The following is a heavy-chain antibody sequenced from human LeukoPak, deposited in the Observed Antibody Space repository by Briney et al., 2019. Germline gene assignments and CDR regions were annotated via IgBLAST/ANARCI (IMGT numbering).Heavy chain of an antibody. J-gene: IGHJ4*02. V-gene: IGHV4-38-2*02. CDR1: GYSISSNYY. D-gene: IGHD5-18*01. CDR3: AREGWIQLWLRYFDY. Sequence: PSETLSLTCTVSGYSISSNYYWGWIRQPPGKGLEWIGSIYYSGSTYYNPSLKSRVTISVDTSKNQFSLKLSSVTAADTAVYYCAREGWIQLWLRYFDYWGQGTLVTVSS. CDR2: IYYSGST.